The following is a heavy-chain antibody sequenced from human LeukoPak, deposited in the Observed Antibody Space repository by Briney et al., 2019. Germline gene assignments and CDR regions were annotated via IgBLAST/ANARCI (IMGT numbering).Heavy chain of an antibody. J-gene: IGHJ4*01. D-gene: IGHD1-26*01. CDR3: ARDRVLVGAGIDY. CDR1: GGSISTYY. V-gene: IGHV4-59*01. CDR2: VYYNGNT. Sequence: SETLSLTCTVSGGSISTYYWSWIRQPPGKGLEWIGYVYYNGNTNYNPSLKSRVTISLDTSKNQYSLKLISVTAADTAVYYCARDRVLVGAGIDYWGQEPWSPSPQ.